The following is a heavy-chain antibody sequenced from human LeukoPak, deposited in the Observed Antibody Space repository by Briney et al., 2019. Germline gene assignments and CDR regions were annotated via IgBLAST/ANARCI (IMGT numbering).Heavy chain of an antibody. CDR1: GFTFSGYA. Sequence: PGGSLRLSCAASGFTFSGYAMTWVRQAPGKKLEWVSTISGGGENTHYADSVKGRFTISRDNSENTLYLQNNSLRAEDTALYYCANDVGPSPFLTYWGQGTLVTVSS. D-gene: IGHD1-26*01. CDR2: ISGGGENT. J-gene: IGHJ4*02. V-gene: IGHV3-23*01. CDR3: ANDVGPSPFLTY.